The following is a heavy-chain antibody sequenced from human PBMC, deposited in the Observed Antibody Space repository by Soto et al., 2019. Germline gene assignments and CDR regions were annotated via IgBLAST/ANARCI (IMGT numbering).Heavy chain of an antibody. Sequence: SETLSLTCTVSGGSISSYYWSWIRQPPGKVLEWIVYIYYSGSTNYNPSLKSRVTISVDMSKNQFSLKLSSVTAADTAVYYCASLNSFYYYYYMDVWGKGTTVTVSS. J-gene: IGHJ6*03. CDR3: ASLNSFYYYYYMDV. CDR2: IYYSGST. V-gene: IGHV4-59*01. D-gene: IGHD5-18*01. CDR1: GGSISSYY.